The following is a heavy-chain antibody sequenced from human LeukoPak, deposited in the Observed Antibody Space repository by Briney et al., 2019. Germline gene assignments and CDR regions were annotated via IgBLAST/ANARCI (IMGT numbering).Heavy chain of an antibody. CDR2: ISSSSSDT. CDR1: GFTFSDYY. D-gene: IGHD3-10*01. J-gene: IGHJ3*02. Sequence: GGSLRLSCAASGFTFSDYYMSWIRQAPGKGLEWVSYISSSSSDTNYADSVKGRFTISRDNAKNSLYLQMNSLRAADAAVYYCRRDETYYSGSGSYSPDAFDIWGQGTMVTVSS. V-gene: IGHV3-11*05. CDR3: RRDETYYSGSGSYSPDAFDI.